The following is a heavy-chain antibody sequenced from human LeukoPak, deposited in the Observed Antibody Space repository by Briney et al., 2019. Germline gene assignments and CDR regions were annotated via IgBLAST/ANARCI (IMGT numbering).Heavy chain of an antibody. CDR2: IHSDGGST. CDR3: ARAPRWGSVYYFDY. CDR1: GFSFSNYW. V-gene: IGHV3-74*01. Sequence: PGGSLRLSCAASGFSFSNYWMHWVRQAPGTGLVWVSRIHSDGGSTYADSVKGRFTISRDNAKNTLYLQMNSLRAEDTAVYYCARAPRWGSVYYFDYWGQGTLVTVSS. D-gene: IGHD7-27*01. J-gene: IGHJ4*02.